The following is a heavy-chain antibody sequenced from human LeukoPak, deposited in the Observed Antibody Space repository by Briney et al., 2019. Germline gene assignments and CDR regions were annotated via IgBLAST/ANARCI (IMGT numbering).Heavy chain of an antibody. J-gene: IGHJ4*02. D-gene: IGHD5-24*01. CDR1: GGSISSYY. CDR2: IYYSGST. V-gene: IGHV4-59*08. CDR3: ASVGDGYNQELSPFDY. Sequence: SETLSLTCTVSGGSISSYYWSWIRQPPGKGLEWIGYIYYSGSTNYNPSLKSRVTISVDTSKNQFSLKLSSVTAADTAVYYCASVGDGYNQELSPFDYWGQGTLVTVSS.